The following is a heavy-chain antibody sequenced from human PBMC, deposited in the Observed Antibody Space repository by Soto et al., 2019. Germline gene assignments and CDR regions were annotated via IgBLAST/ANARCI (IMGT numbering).Heavy chain of an antibody. Sequence: QAQLVESGGGVVQPGRSLRLSCAASGFAFSSYGMHWVRQAPGTGLEWVAVISYDGSLQHYADSVKGRFTISRDNSKNMVLLQISSLRAEDMAVYYCVSDRGYGHASVPYSWGQGTLVSVSS. CDR3: VSDRGYGHASVPYS. V-gene: IGHV3-30*03. D-gene: IGHD5-18*01. CDR2: ISYDGSLQ. CDR1: GFAFSSYG. J-gene: IGHJ4*02.